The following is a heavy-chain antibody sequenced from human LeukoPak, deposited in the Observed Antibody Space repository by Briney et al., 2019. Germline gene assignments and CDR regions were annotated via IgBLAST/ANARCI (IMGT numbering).Heavy chain of an antibody. Sequence: QTGGSLRLSCAASGFTFSSYDMHWVRQATGKGLERVSAIGTTGDTYYPGSVKGRFTISRENAKNSLYLQMNSLRAGDTAVYYCTRGKYYYDSSGYYDYWGQGTLVTVSS. CDR3: TRGKYYYDSSGYYDY. D-gene: IGHD3-22*01. V-gene: IGHV3-13*01. CDR2: IGTTGDT. CDR1: GFTFSSYD. J-gene: IGHJ4*02.